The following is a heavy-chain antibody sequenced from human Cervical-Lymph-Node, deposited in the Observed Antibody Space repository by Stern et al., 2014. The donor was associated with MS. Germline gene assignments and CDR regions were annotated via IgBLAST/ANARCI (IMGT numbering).Heavy chain of an antibody. J-gene: IGHJ5*02. V-gene: IGHV4-34*01. CDR1: GGSFSGYY. CDR2: INHSGNT. CDR3: ARYNVRDWLEP. D-gene: IGHD5-24*01. Sequence: QVQLQQWGAGLLKPSETLSLTCGVYGGSFSGYYRSWIRQPPGKGLEWIGEINHSGNTHYNPSPKSRVALSADTTRSKLSLKLSSVNAADTAVYYCARYNVRDWLEPWGQGTLVIVS.